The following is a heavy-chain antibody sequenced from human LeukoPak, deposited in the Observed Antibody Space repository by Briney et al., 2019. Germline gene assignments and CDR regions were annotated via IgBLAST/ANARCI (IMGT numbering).Heavy chain of an antibody. J-gene: IGHJ4*02. V-gene: IGHV3-21*01. CDR2: ISSSSSYI. D-gene: IGHD2-21*02. CDR1: GFTFSSYS. Sequence: PGGSLRLSCAASGFTFSSYSMNWVRQAPGKGLEWVSSISSSSSYIYYADSVKGRFTISRDNAKNSLYLQMNSLRAEDTAVYYCASCDSENYYFDYWGQGTLVTVSS. CDR3: ASCDSENYYFDY.